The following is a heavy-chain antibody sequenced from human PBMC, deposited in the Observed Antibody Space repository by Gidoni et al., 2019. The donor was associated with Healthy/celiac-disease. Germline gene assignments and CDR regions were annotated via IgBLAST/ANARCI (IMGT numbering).Heavy chain of an antibody. CDR3: TRHITGVQYYFDY. CDR1: GFTVGSYA. Sequence: DEQLVASGGGLLPPGRSLILSCTDHGFTVGSYAMSWVRQAPGKGLEWVGFMRSEDYGGTREYAASVKGRFTISRDDSKSIAYLQLTSLKTEDTAVYYCTRHITGVQYYFDYWGQGTLVTVSS. V-gene: IGHV3-49*04. CDR2: MRSEDYGGTR. D-gene: IGHD3-10*01. J-gene: IGHJ4*02.